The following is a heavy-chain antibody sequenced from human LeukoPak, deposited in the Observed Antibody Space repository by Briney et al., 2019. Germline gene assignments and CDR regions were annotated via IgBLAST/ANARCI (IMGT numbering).Heavy chain of an antibody. D-gene: IGHD1-14*01. J-gene: IGHJ6*02. V-gene: IGHV3-48*03. Sequence: GGSLRLSCAASGFTFSSYAMSWVRQAPGKGLEWVSHISSSGRLMQYADSVKGRFTITRDNAQNFMSLQMNSLKPEDTAVYYCARDTNNGLDVWGRGTTVTVSS. CDR1: GFTFSSYA. CDR2: ISSSGRLM. CDR3: ARDTNNGLDV.